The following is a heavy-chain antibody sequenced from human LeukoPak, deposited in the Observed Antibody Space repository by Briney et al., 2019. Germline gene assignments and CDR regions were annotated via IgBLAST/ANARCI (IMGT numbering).Heavy chain of an antibody. CDR1: GFTFDDYG. CDR2: INWNGGST. D-gene: IGHD3-16*01. Sequence: GGSLRLSCGVSGFTFDDYGMSWVRQAPGKGLEWVSGINWNGGSTGYADSVKGRFTISRDNAKNSLYLQMNSLRAEDTALYYCARDNLGGMDVWGKGATVTVSS. V-gene: IGHV3-20*04. J-gene: IGHJ6*03. CDR3: ARDNLGGMDV.